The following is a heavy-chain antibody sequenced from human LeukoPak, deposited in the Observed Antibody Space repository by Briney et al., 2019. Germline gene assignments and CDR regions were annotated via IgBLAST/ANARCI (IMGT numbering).Heavy chain of an antibody. J-gene: IGHJ4*02. Sequence: GGSLRLSCAASGFTFSSYSMNWVRQAPGKGLEWVSYISSSSSTIYYADSVKGRFTISRDNAKNSLYLQMNSLRDEDTAVYYCARWGGYGSGNLFDYWGQGALVTVSS. V-gene: IGHV3-48*02. D-gene: IGHD3-10*01. CDR1: GFTFSSYS. CDR2: ISSSSSTI. CDR3: ARWGGYGSGNLFDY.